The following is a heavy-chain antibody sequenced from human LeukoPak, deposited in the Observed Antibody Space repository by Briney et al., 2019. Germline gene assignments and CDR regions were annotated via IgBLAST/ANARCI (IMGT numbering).Heavy chain of an antibody. Sequence: GGSLRLSCLASGFTFRDYYMTWIRQAPGKGLEWISFISSRGTTTDYADSVKGRFTISRDNSKNTLYLQMNSLRAEDTAVYYCATTWGPSRRFYDYWGQGTLVTVSS. CDR2: ISSRGTTT. CDR3: ATTWGPSRRFYDY. J-gene: IGHJ4*02. V-gene: IGHV3-11*01. D-gene: IGHD3-16*01. CDR1: GFTFRDYY.